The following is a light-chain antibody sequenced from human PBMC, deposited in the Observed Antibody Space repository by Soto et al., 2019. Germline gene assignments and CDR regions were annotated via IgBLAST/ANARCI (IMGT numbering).Light chain of an antibody. V-gene: IGKV1-5*03. CDR2: KAS. J-gene: IGKJ4*01. Sequence: DIQMTQSPSTLSASVGDRVTITCRASQSISSGLAWYQQKPGKAPKLLIYKASSLQSGVPSRFSGSGSGTEVILTISNLQPDDFATYYCQQYNGYPLTFGGGTKVEIK. CDR3: QQYNGYPLT. CDR1: QSISSG.